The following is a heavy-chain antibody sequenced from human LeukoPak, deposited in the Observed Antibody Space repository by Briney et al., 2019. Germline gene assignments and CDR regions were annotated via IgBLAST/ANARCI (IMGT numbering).Heavy chain of an antibody. CDR2: IYYSGST. D-gene: IGHD6-13*01. J-gene: IGHJ3*02. CDR3: AREYPYSSSWGYAFDI. V-gene: IGHV4-59*01. CDR1: GGSISSSY. Sequence: SETLSLTCTVSGGSISSSYWSWIRQPPGKGLEWIGYIYYSGSTNYNPSLKSRVTISVDTSKNQFSLKLSSVTAADTAVYYCAREYPYSSSWGYAFDIWGQGTMVTVSS.